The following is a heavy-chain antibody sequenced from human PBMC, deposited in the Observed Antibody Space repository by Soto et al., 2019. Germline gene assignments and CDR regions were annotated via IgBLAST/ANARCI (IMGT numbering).Heavy chain of an antibody. J-gene: IGHJ3*01. CDR3: ARDPHYYDSSGTTHAFDL. V-gene: IGHV3-11*01. CDR2: ISSSGSTI. D-gene: IGHD3-22*01. Sequence: QVQLVESGGGLVKPGGSLRLSCAASGFTFSDYYMSWIRQAPGKGLEWVSYISSSGSTIYYADSVKGRFTISRDNAKTSLSMQMNSLRAEDTAVYYWARDPHYYDSSGTTHAFDLWGPGTMVTVSS. CDR1: GFTFSDYY.